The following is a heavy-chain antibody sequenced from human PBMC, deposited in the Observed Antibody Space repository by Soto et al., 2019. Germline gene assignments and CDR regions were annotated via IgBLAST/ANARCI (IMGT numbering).Heavy chain of an antibody. J-gene: IGHJ4*02. CDR3: ARSDGRY. Sequence: SETLSLTCAVSGGSFSGYFWSWIRQSPGKGLEWIGYIYYSGSTNYNPSLKSRVTISVDTSKNQFSLKLSSVTAADTAVYYCARSDGRYWGQGTLVTVSS. CDR2: IYYSGST. V-gene: IGHV4-59*01. CDR1: GGSFSGYF.